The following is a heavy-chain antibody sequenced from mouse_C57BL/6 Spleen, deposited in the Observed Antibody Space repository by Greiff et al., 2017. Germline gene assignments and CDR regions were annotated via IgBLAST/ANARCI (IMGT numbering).Heavy chain of an antibody. CDR2: ISSGGSYT. CDR1: GFTFSSYG. J-gene: IGHJ3*01. Sequence: EVQVVESGGDLVKPGGSLKLSCAASGFTFSSYGMSWVRQTPDKRLEWVATISSGGSYTYYPDSVKGRFTISRDNAKNTLYLQMSSLKAEDTAMYYCARGGNDWAWFAYWGQGTLVTVSA. V-gene: IGHV5-6*01. D-gene: IGHD4-1*01. CDR3: ARGGNDWAWFAY.